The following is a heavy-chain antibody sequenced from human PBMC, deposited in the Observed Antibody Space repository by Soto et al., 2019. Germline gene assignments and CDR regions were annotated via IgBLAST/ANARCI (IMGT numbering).Heavy chain of an antibody. D-gene: IGHD3-22*01. CDR3: ARGLHYDSISLDDY. J-gene: IGHJ4*02. CDR2: IIPILGIA. CDR1: GGTFSSYT. V-gene: IGHV1-69*02. Sequence: QVQLVQSGAEVKKPGSSVKVSCKASGGTFSSYTISWVRQAPGQGLEWMGRIIPILGIANYAQKFQGRVTITADKSTSTDYMELSSLRSEAAAVYYCARGLHYDSISLDDYWGQGTLVTVSS.